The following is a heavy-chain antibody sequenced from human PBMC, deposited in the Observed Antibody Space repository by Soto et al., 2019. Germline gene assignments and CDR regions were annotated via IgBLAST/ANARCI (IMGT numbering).Heavy chain of an antibody. CDR1: GFTFRSYV. CDR2: TSYDGSDK. D-gene: IGHD3-16*01. CDR3: ARWGTTGGLDV. V-gene: IGHV3-30*19. J-gene: IGHJ1*01. Sequence: QVQLVESGGGVVQPGTSLRVSCVGSGFTFRSYVIHWVRQAPGKGLEWVALTSYDGSDKYYDESVRGRFTIYRDNSRNTVDLQMDSLRLEDTALYYCARWGTTGGLDVWGQGTLVSVSS.